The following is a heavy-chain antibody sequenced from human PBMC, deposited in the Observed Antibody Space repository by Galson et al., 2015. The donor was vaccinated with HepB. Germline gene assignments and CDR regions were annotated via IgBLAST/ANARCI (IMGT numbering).Heavy chain of an antibody. D-gene: IGHD4-23*01. J-gene: IGHJ4*02. CDR3: ARSEVTTVVTDFDS. CDR2: SRNKAKGYST. CDR1: GFTFSDHY. V-gene: IGHV3-72*01. Sequence: LSCAVSGFTFSDHYVDWVRQAPGKGLEWVGRSRNKAKGYSTAYAASVKGRFTVSRDGSKNSVFLQMNSLRSEDTAVYYCARSEVTTVVTDFDSWGQGTLVTVSS.